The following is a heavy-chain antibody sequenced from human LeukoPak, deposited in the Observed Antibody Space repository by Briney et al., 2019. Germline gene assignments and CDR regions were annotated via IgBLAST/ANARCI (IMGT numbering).Heavy chain of an antibody. V-gene: IGHV3-30-3*01. CDR2: ISYDGSNK. CDR3: AKAEVRGVIIPYTLDY. Sequence: GGSLRLSCAASGFTFSSYPMHWVRQAPGKGLEWVSVISYDGSNKYYADSVKGRFTISRDNSKNTLYLQMNSLRAEDTAVYYCAKAEVRGVIIPYTLDYWGQGTLVTVSS. CDR1: GFTFSSYP. D-gene: IGHD3-10*01. J-gene: IGHJ4*02.